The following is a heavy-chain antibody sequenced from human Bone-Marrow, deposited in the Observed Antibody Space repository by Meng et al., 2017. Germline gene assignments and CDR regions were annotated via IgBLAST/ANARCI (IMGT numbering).Heavy chain of an antibody. J-gene: IGHJ6*02. CDR1: GGSISRYY. V-gene: IGHV4-59*01. D-gene: IGHD1-1*01. CDR3: ARGSYWKVRESYYYGLDV. CDR2: IYDSGSN. Sequence: SETLSLTCTVSGGSISRYYWSWIRQPPGKGLEWIGYIYDSGSNNYNPSLKSRVTISVDTSKNQLSLKVNSVTAADTAVYSCARGSYWKVRESYYYGLDVWGQGTTVTVSS.